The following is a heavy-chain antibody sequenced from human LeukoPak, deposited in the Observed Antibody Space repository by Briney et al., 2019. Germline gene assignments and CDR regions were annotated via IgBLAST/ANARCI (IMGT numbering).Heavy chain of an antibody. CDR1: GSSITTTNY. CDR2: ISLTGRT. D-gene: IGHD7-27*01. CDR3: SRETGPFCPFGH. J-gene: IGHJ4*02. V-gene: IGHV4-4*02. Sequence: SSETLSLTCGVCGSSITTTNYWSWVRQPPGQGLERIGEISLTGRTNYNPSLKSRVNISIDESKNHLYLNPASVTAADTAVYYCSRETGPFCPFGHWGQGTLVAVTS.